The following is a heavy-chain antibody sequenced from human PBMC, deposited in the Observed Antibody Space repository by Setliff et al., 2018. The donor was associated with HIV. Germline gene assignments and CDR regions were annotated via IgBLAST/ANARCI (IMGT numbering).Heavy chain of an antibody. CDR2: LWRDEVGE. Sequence: GGSLRLSCTVVGFSFENFDMHWVRQAPGKGLEWVSLLWRDEVGEYYADSVKGRFSISRDRSRNTVYLQMNSLRAEDTAVYYCARADSSGWFTVGAYFDYWGQGTLVTVSS. D-gene: IGHD6-19*01. J-gene: IGHJ4*02. V-gene: IGHV3-33*08. CDR3: ARADSSGWFTVGAYFDY. CDR1: GFSFENFD.